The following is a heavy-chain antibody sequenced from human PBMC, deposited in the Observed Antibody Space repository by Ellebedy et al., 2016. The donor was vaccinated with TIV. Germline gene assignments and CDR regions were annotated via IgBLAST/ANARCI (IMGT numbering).Heavy chain of an antibody. D-gene: IGHD6-13*01. CDR3: ARDLYSSWSPLHYYYGMDV. CDR2: IYYSGST. J-gene: IGHJ6*02. V-gene: IGHV4-59*12. Sequence: SETLSLXCTVSGGSISSYYWSWIRQPPGKGLEWIGYIYYSGSTNYNPSLKSRVTISVDTSKNQFSLKLSSVTAADTAVYYCARDLYSSWSPLHYYYGMDVWGQGTTVTVSS. CDR1: GGSISSYY.